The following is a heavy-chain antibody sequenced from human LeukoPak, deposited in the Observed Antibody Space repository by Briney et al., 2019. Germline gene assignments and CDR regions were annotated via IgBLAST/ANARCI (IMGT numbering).Heavy chain of an antibody. D-gene: IGHD3-10*01. Sequence: GGSLRLSCAASGFTFSSYAMHWVRQAPGKGLEWVAVISYDGSNEYYADSVKGRFTISRDNSKNTLYLQMNSLRAEDTAVYYCARAKYYYGSGSYYFDYWGQGTLVTVSS. CDR2: ISYDGSNE. V-gene: IGHV3-30-3*01. CDR1: GFTFSSYA. CDR3: ARAKYYYGSGSYYFDY. J-gene: IGHJ4*02.